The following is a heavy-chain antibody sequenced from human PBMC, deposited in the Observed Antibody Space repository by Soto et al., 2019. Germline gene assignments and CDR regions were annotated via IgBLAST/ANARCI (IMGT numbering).Heavy chain of an antibody. Sequence: SETLSLTCTVSGGSISSSSYYWGWIRQPPGKGLEWIGSIYHSGSTYYNPSLKSRVTISVDTSKNQFSLKLSSVTAADTAVYYCARVSFRGSHYWGQGTLVTVSS. J-gene: IGHJ4*02. D-gene: IGHD3-10*01. V-gene: IGHV4-39*07. CDR3: ARVSFRGSHY. CDR1: GGSISSSSYY. CDR2: IYHSGST.